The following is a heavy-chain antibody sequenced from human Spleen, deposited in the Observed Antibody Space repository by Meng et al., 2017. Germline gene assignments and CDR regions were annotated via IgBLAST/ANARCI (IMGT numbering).Heavy chain of an antibody. V-gene: IGHV4-34*01. Sequence: QVHHPQWGAGMLKPSETLSLTWFVSGGSFSDYYWGWIRQPPGKGLEWIGEINHSGSTNYNPSLESRATISVDTSQNNLSLKLSSVTAADSAVYYCARGPTTMAHDFDYWGQGTLVTVSS. D-gene: IGHD4-11*01. J-gene: IGHJ4*02. CDR3: ARGPTTMAHDFDY. CDR1: GGSFSDYY. CDR2: INHSGST.